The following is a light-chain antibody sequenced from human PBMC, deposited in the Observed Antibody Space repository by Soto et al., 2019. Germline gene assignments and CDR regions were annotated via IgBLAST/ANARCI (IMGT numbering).Light chain of an antibody. Sequence: DIQMTQSPSSLSAYVGDRVNITCRASQSISYYLNWYQQKPGRAPNLLMYGASSLQSGVPSRFTGSGSGTDFTLTISRLEPEDFAVYYCQQYATSPTTFGQGTKVEIK. CDR3: QQYATSPTT. V-gene: IGKV1-39*01. J-gene: IGKJ1*01. CDR2: GAS. CDR1: QSISYY.